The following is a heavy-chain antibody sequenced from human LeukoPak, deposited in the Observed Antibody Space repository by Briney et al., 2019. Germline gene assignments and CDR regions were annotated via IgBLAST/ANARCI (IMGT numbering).Heavy chain of an antibody. CDR3: AASPGVITSRFDY. CDR1: GFTFDDYV. Sequence: GGSLRLSCAASGFTFDDYVMHWVRQAPGEGLEWVSGICWNSGSIGYADSVKGRFTTSRDNANNSLYPQMNSLRAEDTALYYCAASPGVITSRFDYWGQGTLVTVSS. J-gene: IGHJ4*02. D-gene: IGHD3-22*01. V-gene: IGHV3-9*01. CDR2: ICWNSGSI.